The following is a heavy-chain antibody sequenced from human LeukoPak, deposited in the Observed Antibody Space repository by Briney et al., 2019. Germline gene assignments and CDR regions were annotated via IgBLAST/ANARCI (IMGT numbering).Heavy chain of an antibody. CDR3: ARRWFRAALNY. D-gene: IGHD6-13*01. V-gene: IGHV4-59*08. J-gene: IGHJ4*02. CDR1: DGSLSGHY. CDR2: VYYSGST. Sequence: SETLSLTCTVSDGSLSGHYWSWIRQPPGKGLESIGFVYYSGSTNYNPSLKGRVTISLDTSKNQFSLKLSSVTAADTALYYCARRWFRAALNYWGQGTLVTVSS.